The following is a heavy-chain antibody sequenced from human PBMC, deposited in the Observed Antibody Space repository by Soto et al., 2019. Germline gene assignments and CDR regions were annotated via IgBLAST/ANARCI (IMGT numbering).Heavy chain of an antibody. Sequence: SVKVSCKAPGGTFSIYAISWVRQAPGQGLEWMGGIIPIFGTANYAQKLQGRVTITADESTSTAYMELSSLRSEDTALYYGLRHPINAFDIWVQGTMPAVSS. CDR2: IIPIFGTA. J-gene: IGHJ3*02. D-gene: IGHD2-8*01. CDR3: LRHPINAFDI. CDR1: GGTFSIYA. V-gene: IGHV1-69*13.